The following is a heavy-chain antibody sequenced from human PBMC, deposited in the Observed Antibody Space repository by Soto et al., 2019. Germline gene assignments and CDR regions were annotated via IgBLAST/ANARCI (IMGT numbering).Heavy chain of an antibody. J-gene: IGHJ4*02. Sequence: ASVKVSCKVSGYTLTELSMHWVRQAPGKGLEWMGGFDPEDGETIYAQKFQGRVTMTEDTSTDTAYMGLSSLRSEDTAVYYCATTPFGPAAIYVYLDYWGQGTLVTVSS. CDR2: FDPEDGET. CDR1: GYTLTELS. V-gene: IGHV1-24*01. D-gene: IGHD2-2*01. CDR3: ATTPFGPAAIYVYLDY.